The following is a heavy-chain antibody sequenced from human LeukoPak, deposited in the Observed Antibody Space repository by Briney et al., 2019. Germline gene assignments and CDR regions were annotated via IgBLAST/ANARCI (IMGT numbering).Heavy chain of an antibody. D-gene: IGHD3-22*01. CDR2: INHSGSI. CDR3: ARYHYYDSSGYYP. J-gene: IGHJ5*02. Sequence: SETLSLTCAVYGGPFSGYYWSWIRQPPGKGLEWIGEINHSGSINYNPSLKSRVTISVDTSKNQFSLKLSSVTAADTAVYYCARYHYYDSSGYYPWGQGTLVTVSS. CDR1: GGPFSGYY. V-gene: IGHV4-34*01.